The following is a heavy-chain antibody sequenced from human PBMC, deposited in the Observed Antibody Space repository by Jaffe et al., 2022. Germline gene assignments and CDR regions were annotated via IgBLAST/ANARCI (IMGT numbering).Heavy chain of an antibody. J-gene: IGHJ4*02. CDR1: GFTFSSYG. D-gene: IGHD4-17*01. CDR3: AKDGGQEDYGDYPFDY. CDR2: ISYDGSNK. V-gene: IGHV3-30*18. Sequence: QVQLVESGGGVVQPGRSLRLSCAASGFTFSSYGMHWVRQAPGKGLEWVAVISYDGSNKYYADSVKGRFTISRDNSKNTLYLQMNSLRAEDTAVYYCAKDGGQEDYGDYPFDYWGQGTLVTVSS.